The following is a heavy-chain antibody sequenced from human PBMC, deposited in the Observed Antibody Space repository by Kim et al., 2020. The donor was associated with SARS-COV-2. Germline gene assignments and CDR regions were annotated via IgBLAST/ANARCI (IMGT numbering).Heavy chain of an antibody. CDR1: GGSISGYY. D-gene: IGHD3-10*01. Sequence: SETLSLTCTVSGGSISGYYWSWIRQPPGKGLEWIGYIYYSGSTDYNPSLKSRVTISVDTSKNQFSLKLSSVTAADTAVYYCAKAGSGSANCFDPWGQGTLVTVSS. V-gene: IGHV4-59*01. CDR2: IYYSGST. J-gene: IGHJ5*02. CDR3: AKAGSGSANCFDP.